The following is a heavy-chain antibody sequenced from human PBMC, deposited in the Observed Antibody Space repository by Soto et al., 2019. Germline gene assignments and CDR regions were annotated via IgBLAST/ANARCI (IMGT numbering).Heavy chain of an antibody. J-gene: IGHJ6*01. CDR3: ARGITTDYYYGMDV. V-gene: IGHV4-31*02. CDR1: GGSISSGGYY. D-gene: IGHD3-22*01. Sequence: SETRSLTWTLSGGSISSGGYYWSWIRQHPGMGLEWIGYIYYSGSTYYNPSLKSRVTIPVDTSKNQFSLKLSSVTAADTAVYYCARGITTDYYYGMDVWGQGTTVTVSS. CDR2: IYYSGST.